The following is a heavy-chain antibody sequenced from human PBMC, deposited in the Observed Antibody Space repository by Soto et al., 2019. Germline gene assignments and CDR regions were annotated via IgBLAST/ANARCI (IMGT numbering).Heavy chain of an antibody. CDR1: GHTFTGYY. D-gene: IGHD1-26*01. CDR2: VNPNSGGT. CDR3: ASDCLGGEWTGTTGEFGQF. J-gene: IGHJ4*02. Sequence: GPSVPVSCKASGHTFTGYYVHWVRQAPGQGLEWVGWVNPNSGGTHYAQKFQGRVSMTRDTSLSAVYMELRSLRRDDMAVYFCASDCLGGEWTGTTGEFGQFWGQGTLVTVSS. V-gene: IGHV1-2*02.